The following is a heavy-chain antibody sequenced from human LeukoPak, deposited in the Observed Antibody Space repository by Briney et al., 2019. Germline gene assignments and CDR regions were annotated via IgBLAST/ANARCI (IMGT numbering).Heavy chain of an antibody. D-gene: IGHD6-6*01. CDR2: IYYSGST. CDR3: ARGGSIANDY. V-gene: IGHV4-59*01. Sequence: SETLSLTCTVSGVSISSYYWSWIRQPPGKGLEWIGYIYYSGSTNYNPSLKSRVTISVDTSKNQFSLKLSSVTAADTAVYYCARGGSIANDYWGQGTLVTVSS. CDR1: GVSISSYY. J-gene: IGHJ4*02.